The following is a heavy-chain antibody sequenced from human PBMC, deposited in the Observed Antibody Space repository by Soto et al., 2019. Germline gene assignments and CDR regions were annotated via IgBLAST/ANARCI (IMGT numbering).Heavy chain of an antibody. V-gene: IGHV4-31*03. CDR3: ARDQVAYCGGDCYYNHFDY. Sequence: SETLSLTCTVSGGSISSGGYYWSWIRQHPGKGLEWIGYIYYSGSTYYNPSLKSRVTISVDTSKNQFSLKLSSVTAADTAVYYCARDQVAYCGGDCYYNHFDYWRQGTLVTVSS. J-gene: IGHJ4*02. CDR1: GGSISSGGYY. CDR2: IYYSGST. D-gene: IGHD2-21*02.